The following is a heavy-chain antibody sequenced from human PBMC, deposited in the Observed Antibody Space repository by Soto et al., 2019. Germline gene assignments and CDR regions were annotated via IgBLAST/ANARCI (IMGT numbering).Heavy chain of an antibody. CDR3: ARAERGYSYGYSD. CDR1: GFTVSSNY. CDR2: IYSGGST. J-gene: IGHJ4*02. Sequence: PGGSLRLSCAASGFTVSSNYMSWVRQAPGKGLEWVSVIYSGGSTYYADSVKGRFTISRDNSKNTLYLQMNSLRAEDTAVYYCARAERGYSYGYSDWGQGTLVTVS. V-gene: IGHV3-53*01. D-gene: IGHD5-18*01.